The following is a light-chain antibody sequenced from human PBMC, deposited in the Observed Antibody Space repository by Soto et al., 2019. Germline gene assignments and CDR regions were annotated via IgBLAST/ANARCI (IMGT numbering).Light chain of an antibody. CDR1: QSINSD. V-gene: IGKV3D-15*01. Sequence: EIVMTQSPATLSVSPGETTRLSCRASQSINSDVAWYQQKVGQTPRLLIHGASTRATGIAARFSGSGSGTEFTLTISGLQSEDFATYYCQQRSNWTFGQGTKVDIK. J-gene: IGKJ1*01. CDR2: GAS. CDR3: QQRSNWT.